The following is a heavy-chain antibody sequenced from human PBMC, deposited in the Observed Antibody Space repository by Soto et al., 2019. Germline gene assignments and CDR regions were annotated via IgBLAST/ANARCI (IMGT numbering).Heavy chain of an antibody. CDR3: AKGGGIVAKRGYYFDY. V-gene: IGHV3-23*01. CDR2: ISCSGGST. CDR1: GFTFNSYA. J-gene: IGHJ4*02. D-gene: IGHD5-12*01. Sequence: GGSLRLSCAASGFTFNSYAMSWVRQATGKGLEWVSVISCSGGSTYDEESVKGRFTISRDNSKNTLFLQMNSLRPEDTAVYYCAKGGGIVAKRGYYFDYWGQGTLVTVSS.